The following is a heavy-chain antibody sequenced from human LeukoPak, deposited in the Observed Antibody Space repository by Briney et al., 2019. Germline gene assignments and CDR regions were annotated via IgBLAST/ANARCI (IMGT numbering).Heavy chain of an antibody. CDR2: IKQDGSEK. CDR1: GFTFSSYW. CDR3: ARGVRSSNELHYNYYGMDV. V-gene: IGHV3-7*01. D-gene: IGHD1-26*01. Sequence: GGSLRLSCAASGFTFSSYWMSWVRQAPGKGLEWVANIKQDGSEKYYVDSVKGRFTISRDNAKNSLYLQMNSLRAEDTAVYYCARGVRSSNELHYNYYGMDVWGQGTTVTVSS. J-gene: IGHJ6*02.